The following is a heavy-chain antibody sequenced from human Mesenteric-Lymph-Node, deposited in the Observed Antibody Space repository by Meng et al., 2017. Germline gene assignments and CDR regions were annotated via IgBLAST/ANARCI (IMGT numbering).Heavy chain of an antibody. CDR3: ARAYHSFYFDS. Sequence: QPASGRANPVQTRQLTCARSGDRVAGKSSAWHWIGQSPSRVREWLGRTYYRSKWNVDYAVSVNSRISINPATFQNQFSLQLNSVTPEDTSVYYCARAYHSFYFDSWGQGTLVTVSS. J-gene: IGHJ4*02. CDR1: GDRVAGKSSA. V-gene: IGHV6-1*01. CDR2: TYYRSKWNV. D-gene: IGHD2-2*01.